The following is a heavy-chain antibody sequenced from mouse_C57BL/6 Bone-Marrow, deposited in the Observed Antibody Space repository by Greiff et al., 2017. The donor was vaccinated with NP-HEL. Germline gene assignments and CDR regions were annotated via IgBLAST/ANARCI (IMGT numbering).Heavy chain of an antibody. CDR3: IRGGWLLGY. V-gene: IGHV5-9-1*02. J-gene: IGHJ2*01. Sequence: EVKLMESGEGLVKPGGSLKLSCAASGFTFSSYAMSWVRQTPEKRLEWVAYISSGGDYIYYADTVKGRFTISRDNARNTLYLQMSSLKSEDTAMYYCIRGGWLLGYWGQGTTLTVSS. CDR2: ISSGGDYI. D-gene: IGHD2-3*01. CDR1: GFTFSSYA.